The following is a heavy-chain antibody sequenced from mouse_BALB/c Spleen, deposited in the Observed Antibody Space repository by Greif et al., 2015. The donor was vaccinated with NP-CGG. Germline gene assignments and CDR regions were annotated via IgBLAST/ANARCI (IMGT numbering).Heavy chain of an antibody. CDR3: AREPKGYAMDY. CDR1: GFTFSSYA. V-gene: IGHV5-6-5*01. CDR2: ISSGGST. Sequence: EVKVVESGGGLVKPGGSLKLSCTASGFTFSSYAMSWVRQTPEKRLEWVASISSGGSTYYPDSVKGRFTISRDNARNILYLQMSSLRSEGTAMYYCAREPKGYAMDYWGQGTSVTVSS. J-gene: IGHJ4*01.